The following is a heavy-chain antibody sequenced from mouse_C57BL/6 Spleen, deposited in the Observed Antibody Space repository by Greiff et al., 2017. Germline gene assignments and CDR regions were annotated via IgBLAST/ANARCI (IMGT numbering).Heavy chain of an antibody. J-gene: IGHJ4*01. Sequence: QVQLKESGAELVRPGASVTLSCKASGYTFTDYEMHWVKQTPVHGLEWIGAIDPETGGTAYNQKFKGKAILTADKSSSTAYMQLRSLTSEASAVSYCTREEGFRRDYATDYWGQGTSVTVSS. CDR2: IDPETGGT. CDR1: GYTFTDYE. V-gene: IGHV1-15*01. CDR3: TREEGFRRDYATDY.